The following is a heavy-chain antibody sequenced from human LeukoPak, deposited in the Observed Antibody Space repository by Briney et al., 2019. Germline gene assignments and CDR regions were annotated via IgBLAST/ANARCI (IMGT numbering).Heavy chain of an antibody. J-gene: IGHJ5*02. CDR2: IYPGDSDT. D-gene: IGHD1-1*01. CDR1: EYSFTTYW. CDR3: ALNWNSQNWFDP. V-gene: IGHV5-51*01. Sequence: AGESLKISCKGSEYSFTTYWIGWVRQMPGKGLEWVGIIYPGDSDTRYSPSFQGQVTISADKSISTAYLQWSSLKASDTAMYYCALNWNSQNWFDPWGQGTLVTVSS.